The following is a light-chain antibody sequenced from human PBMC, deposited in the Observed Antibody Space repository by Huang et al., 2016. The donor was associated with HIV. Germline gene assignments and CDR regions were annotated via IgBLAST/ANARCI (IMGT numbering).Light chain of an antibody. Sequence: LTQSPGSLSLSPGDRVTLSCRASQSVDSGYVAWYHQKPGQSPRLIVYGTSSRASGIPSRFSGSGSGRDFSLTISGLDSEDFGVYYCQQYGSSRATFGQGTKVDI. CDR3: QQYGSSRAT. CDR2: GTS. CDR1: QSVDSGY. V-gene: IGKV3-20*01. J-gene: IGKJ2*01.